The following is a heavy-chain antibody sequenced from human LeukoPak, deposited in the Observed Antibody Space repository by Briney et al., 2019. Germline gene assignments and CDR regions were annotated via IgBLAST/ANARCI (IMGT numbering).Heavy chain of an antibody. CDR1: GFTFSSYG. CDR2: ISSSGVIT. V-gene: IGHV3-23*01. D-gene: IGHD2-15*01. Sequence: PGGSLRLSCAASGFTFSSYGMSWDRQAPGKGLEWVSGISSSGVITYYADSVKGRFTISRDNSKNTLFLQMYRLRPEDTAVYYCAKENTPFGSSVVKKLGGALDIWGQGTRVTVPS. J-gene: IGHJ3*02. CDR3: AKENTPFGSSVVKKLGGALDI.